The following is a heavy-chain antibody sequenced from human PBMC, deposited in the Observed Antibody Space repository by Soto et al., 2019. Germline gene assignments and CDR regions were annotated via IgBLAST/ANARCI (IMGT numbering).Heavy chain of an antibody. V-gene: IGHV5-51*01. CDR3: ARKKGPIAAAPFPGGTPAGAFDI. J-gene: IGHJ3*02. D-gene: IGHD6-13*01. CDR1: GYSFTSYW. Sequence: EVQLVQSGAEVKKPGESLKISCKGSGYSFTSYWIGWVRQMPGKGLEWMGIIYPGDSDTRYSPSFQGQVTISADKSISTAYLQWSSLKASDTAMYYCARKKGPIAAAPFPGGTPAGAFDIWGQGTMVTVSS. CDR2: IYPGDSDT.